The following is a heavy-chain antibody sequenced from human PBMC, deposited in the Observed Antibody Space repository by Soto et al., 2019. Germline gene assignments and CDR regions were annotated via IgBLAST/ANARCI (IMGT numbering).Heavy chain of an antibody. J-gene: IGHJ4*02. CDR2: INHSGST. V-gene: IGHV4-34*01. D-gene: IGHD2-2*02. Sequence: QVQLQQWGAGLLKPSETLSLTCAVYGGSFSGYYWSWIRQPPGKGLEWIGEINHSGSTNYNPSLKSRVTISVDTSKNQFSLKLSSVTAADTAVYYGARAHTGPFDYWGQGTLVTVSS. CDR3: ARAHTGPFDY. CDR1: GGSFSGYY.